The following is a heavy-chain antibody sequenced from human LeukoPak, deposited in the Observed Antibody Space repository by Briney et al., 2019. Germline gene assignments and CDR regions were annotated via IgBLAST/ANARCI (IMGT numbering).Heavy chain of an antibody. J-gene: IGHJ4*02. CDR3: AKGGYSSGWVDY. D-gene: IGHD6-19*01. V-gene: IGHV3-30*02. CDR1: GFTFSSYG. CDR2: IRYDGSNK. Sequence: GGSLRLSCAASGFTFSSYGMHWVRQAPGKGLEWVAFIRYDGSNKYYADSVKGRFTISRDNSKNTLYLQMNSLRAEDTAVYYCAKGGYSSGWVDYWGQGTLVTVSS.